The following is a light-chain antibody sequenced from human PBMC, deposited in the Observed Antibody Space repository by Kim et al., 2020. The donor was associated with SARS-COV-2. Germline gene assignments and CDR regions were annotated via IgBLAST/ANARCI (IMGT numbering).Light chain of an antibody. V-gene: IGLV4-60*03. J-gene: IGLJ2*01. CDR2: LEGSGSY. Sequence: QPVLTQSSSASASLGSSVKLTCTLSSGHSSYIIAWHQQQPGKAPRYLMKLEGSGSYNKGCGVPDRFSGSSSGADRYLTISNLQSEDEADYYCETWDSNSVVFGGGTQLTVL. CDR3: ETWDSNSVV. CDR1: SGHSSYI.